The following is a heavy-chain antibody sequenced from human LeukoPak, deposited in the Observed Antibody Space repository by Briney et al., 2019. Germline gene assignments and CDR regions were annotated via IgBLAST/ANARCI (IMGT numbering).Heavy chain of an antibody. D-gene: IGHD1-26*01. CDR3: ARGPGIVGLSP. CDR1: GGSFTNYY. J-gene: IGHJ5*02. Sequence: PSETLSLTCNVSGGSFTNYYWSWIRQTPEKGLEWIGQINHSGDTSYNPSLRSRITLSVDRSKNQFSLKLTSVTAADTAVYYCARGPGIVGLSPWGQGRLVTVSS. CDR2: INHSGDT. V-gene: IGHV4-34*01.